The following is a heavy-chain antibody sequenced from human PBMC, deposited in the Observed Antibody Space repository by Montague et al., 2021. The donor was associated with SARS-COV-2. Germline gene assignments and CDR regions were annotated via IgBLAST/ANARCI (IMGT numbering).Heavy chain of an antibody. J-gene: IGHJ4*02. V-gene: IGHV3-23*01. CDR3: AKLSGGSYLHYFEY. CDR1: GFTFSDSP. CDR2: ISGNGDPDTT. Sequence: SLRLSCAASGFTFSDSPMSWVRQAPGKGLEWVSTISGNGDPDTTYYADSVKGRFTIPRDISKNTLYLQMNSLRAEGTAVYYCAKLSGGSYLHYFEYWGQGTLVTVSS. D-gene: IGHD1-26*01.